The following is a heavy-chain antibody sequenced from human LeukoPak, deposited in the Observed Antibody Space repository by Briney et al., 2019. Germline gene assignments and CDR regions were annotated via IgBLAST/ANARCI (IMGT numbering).Heavy chain of an antibody. CDR1: GFTFSSYA. J-gene: IGHJ5*01. CDR3: AKDAVRGSGRINWFDS. V-gene: IGHV3-30-3*01. D-gene: IGHD3-10*01. CDR2: ISYDGSNK. Sequence: GGSLRLSCAASGFTFSSYAMHWVRQAPGKGLEWVAVISYDGSNKYYADSVKGRFTISRDNSKNTLYLQMNSLRAEDTAVYYCAKDAVRGSGRINWFDSWGQGTLVIVSS.